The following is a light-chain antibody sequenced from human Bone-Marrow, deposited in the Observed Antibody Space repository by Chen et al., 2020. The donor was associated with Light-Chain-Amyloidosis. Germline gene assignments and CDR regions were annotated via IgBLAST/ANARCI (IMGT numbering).Light chain of an antibody. CDR3: QSADSSGTYEVI. CDR1: DLPTKY. Sequence: SDELTQPPSVSVSPGQTARLTCSGDDLPTKYAYWYQQNPGQAPVLVIHRDTERPSGISERFSGSSSGTTATLTISGVQAEDEADYHCQSADSSGTYEVIFGGGTKLTVL. V-gene: IGLV3-25*03. J-gene: IGLJ2*01. CDR2: RDT.